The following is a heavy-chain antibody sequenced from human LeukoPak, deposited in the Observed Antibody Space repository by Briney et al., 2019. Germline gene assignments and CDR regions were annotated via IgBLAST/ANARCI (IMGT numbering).Heavy chain of an antibody. CDR3: ARVKDRISMVRGVLSPQNYYYYYMDV. V-gene: IGHV1-2*02. CDR1: GYTFTDYY. Sequence: GASVKVSCKASGYTFTDYYMHWVRQAPGQGLEWMGWINPNGGGTNYAQKFQGRVTMTRDTSISTAYMELSRLRSDDTAVYYCARVKDRISMVRGVLSPQNYYYYYMDVWGKGTTVTVSS. J-gene: IGHJ6*03. D-gene: IGHD3-10*01. CDR2: INPNGGGT.